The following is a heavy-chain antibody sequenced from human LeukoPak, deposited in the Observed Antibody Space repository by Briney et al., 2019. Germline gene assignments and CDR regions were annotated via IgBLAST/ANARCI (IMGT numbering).Heavy chain of an antibody. CDR1: GYTFTGYY. V-gene: IGHV1-2*02. CDR2: INPNSGGT. CDR3: AREDGYCSSTFCYNDY. Sequence: ASVKVSCKASGYTFTGYYMHWVRQAPGQGLEWMGWINPNSGGTNYAEKFQGRVTMTRDTSINTAYMELSRLRSDDTAVYYCAREDGYCSSTFCYNDYWGQGTLVTVSS. J-gene: IGHJ4*02. D-gene: IGHD2-2*02.